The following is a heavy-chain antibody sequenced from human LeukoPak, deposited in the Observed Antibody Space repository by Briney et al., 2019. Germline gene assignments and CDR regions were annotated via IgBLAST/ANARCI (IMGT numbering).Heavy chain of an antibody. CDR3: ARGSGYSGSYEFDY. CDR1: GGSINSGNYY. J-gene: IGHJ4*02. CDR2: IYTSGST. Sequence: SQTLSLTCTVSGGSINSGNYYWNWIRQPAGKGLEWIGRIYTSGSTNYNPSLKSRVTMSVDTSKNQFSLKLSSVTAADTAVYYCARGSGYSGSYEFDYWGQGTLVTVSS. D-gene: IGHD1-26*01. V-gene: IGHV4-61*02.